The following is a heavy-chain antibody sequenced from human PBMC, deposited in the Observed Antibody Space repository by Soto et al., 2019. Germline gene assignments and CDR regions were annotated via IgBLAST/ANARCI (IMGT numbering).Heavy chain of an antibody. J-gene: IGHJ4*02. D-gene: IGHD1-26*01. CDR3: AKGIKWELPFDY. CDR2: FSGGSDST. CDR1: GFTFSTYA. V-gene: IGHV3-23*01. Sequence: EVQLLESGGGLVQPGGSLRLSCAASGFTFSTYAMSWVRQAPGKGLEWVSAFSGGSDSTYYADSVKGRFTISRDNSKNTLYLPMNSLRAEDTAVYYCAKGIKWELPFDYWCPGTLVTVSS.